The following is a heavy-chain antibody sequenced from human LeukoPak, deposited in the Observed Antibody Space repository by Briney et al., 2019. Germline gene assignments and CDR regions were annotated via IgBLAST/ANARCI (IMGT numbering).Heavy chain of an antibody. CDR2: IKQDGSEK. CDR3: ARDHSSLRFLEWLFIRDYYYGMDV. Sequence: PGGSLRLSCAASGFTFSSYWMSWVRQAPGKGLEWVANIKQDGSEKYYVDSVKGRITISRDNAKNSLYLQMNSLRAEDTAVYYCARDHSSLRFLEWLFIRDYYYGMDVWGQGTTVTVSS. CDR1: GFTFSSYW. V-gene: IGHV3-7*01. D-gene: IGHD3-3*01. J-gene: IGHJ6*02.